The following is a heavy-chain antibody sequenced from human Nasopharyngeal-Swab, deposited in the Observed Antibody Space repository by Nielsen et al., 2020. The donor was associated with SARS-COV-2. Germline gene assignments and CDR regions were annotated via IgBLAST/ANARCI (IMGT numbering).Heavy chain of an antibody. CDR3: AKAPYLRGLDV. D-gene: IGHD2-21*01. V-gene: IGHV3-23*01. CDR1: GFTFSSFA. Sequence: GEALKISWAASGFTFSSFAMSWVRQAPGKGLEWVSIISGSGDTTYYADPVKDRFTISRDNSKNTLYLQTNSLRVEDTAVYYCAKAPYLRGLDVWGQGTTVTVSS. J-gene: IGHJ6*02. CDR2: ISGSGDTT.